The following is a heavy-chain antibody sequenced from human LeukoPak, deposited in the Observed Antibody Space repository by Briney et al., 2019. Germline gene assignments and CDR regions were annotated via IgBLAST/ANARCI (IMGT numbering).Heavy chain of an antibody. J-gene: IGHJ4*02. V-gene: IGHV3-74*01. CDR2: INSDGSST. D-gene: IGHD3-3*01. CDR3: ARSTIFGVEIDY. Sequence: QAGGSLRLSCAASGFTFSSYWMHWVRQAPGKGLVWVSRINSDGSSTSYADSVKGRFTISRDNAKNTLYLQMNSLRAEDTAVYYGARSTIFGVEIDYWGQGTLVTVSS. CDR1: GFTFSSYW.